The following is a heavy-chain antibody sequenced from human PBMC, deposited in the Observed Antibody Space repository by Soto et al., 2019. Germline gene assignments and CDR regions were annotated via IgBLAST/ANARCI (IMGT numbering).Heavy chain of an antibody. CDR3: ARDFKAGGQLVGGFVF. CDR2: ISGHNGNT. D-gene: IGHD6-6*01. CDR1: GYTFTRFG. Sequence: QVQLVQSGTEVKKPGASVKVSCKASGYTFTRFGINWGRQAPGQGLEWMGWISGHNGNTHSAQNLHGRFTVTTATSTNTAYMELRRARSEATAVYCCARDFKAGGQLVGGFVFWGQGTLVTVSS. J-gene: IGHJ4*02. V-gene: IGHV1-18*01.